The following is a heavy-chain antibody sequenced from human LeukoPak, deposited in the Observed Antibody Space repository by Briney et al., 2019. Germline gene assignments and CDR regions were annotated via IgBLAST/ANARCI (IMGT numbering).Heavy chain of an antibody. D-gene: IGHD5-24*01. V-gene: IGHV1-69*13. CDR3: ATPLPGDGYNLPFDY. Sequence: SLKVSSKASGGTFSSYAISWVRHAPGQGLEWMGGIIPIFGTANYAQKFQGRVTITADESTSTAYMELSSLRSEDTAVYYCATPLPGDGYNLPFDYWGQGTLVTVSS. J-gene: IGHJ4*02. CDR2: IIPIFGTA. CDR1: GGTFSSYA.